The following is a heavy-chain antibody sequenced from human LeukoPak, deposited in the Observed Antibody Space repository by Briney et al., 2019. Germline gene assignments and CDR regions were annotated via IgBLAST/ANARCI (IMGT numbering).Heavy chain of an antibody. CDR3: ARERKYDSNFDY. V-gene: IGHV3-30*04. J-gene: IGHJ4*02. D-gene: IGHD1-1*01. CDR1: GFTFSSYA. Sequence: GGSLRLSCAASGFTFSSYAMHWVRQAPGKGLEWVAVISYDGSNKYYADSVKGRFTISRDNSKNTLYLQMNSLRAEDTAVYYCARERKYDSNFDYWGQGTLVTVSS. CDR2: ISYDGSNK.